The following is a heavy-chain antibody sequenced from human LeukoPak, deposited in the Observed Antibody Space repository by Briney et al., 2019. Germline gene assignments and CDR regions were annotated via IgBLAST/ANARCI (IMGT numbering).Heavy chain of an antibody. D-gene: IGHD4-17*01. CDR3: ARDLEVTTWNYFDY. CDR1: GFTFSSYW. Sequence: GGSLRLSCAASGFTFSSYWMSWVRQAPGKGLEWVANIKQDGSEKYYVDSVKGRSTISRDNAKNSLYLQMNSLRAEDTAVYYCARDLEVTTWNYFDYWGQGTLVTVSS. V-gene: IGHV3-7*01. CDR2: IKQDGSEK. J-gene: IGHJ4*02.